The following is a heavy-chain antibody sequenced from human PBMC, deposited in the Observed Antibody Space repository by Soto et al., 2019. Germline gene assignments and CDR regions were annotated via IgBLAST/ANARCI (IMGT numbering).Heavy chain of an antibody. CDR3: AKGAEGYVVSSLDY. D-gene: IGHD5-12*01. CDR2: MTSSGSST. Sequence: EVQLLESGGGFVQPGGSLRLSCAASGFTFSDYAMTWVRQAPGKGLEWVSAMTSSGSSTYYAESVKGRFTISRDNSKSTLYLQMNSLRAEDTATYYCAKGAEGYVVSSLDYWGQGTLVTVSS. CDR1: GFTFSDYA. V-gene: IGHV3-23*01. J-gene: IGHJ4*02.